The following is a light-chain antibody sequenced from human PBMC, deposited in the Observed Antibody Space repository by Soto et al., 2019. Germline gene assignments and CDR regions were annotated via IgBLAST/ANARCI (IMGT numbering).Light chain of an antibody. CDR3: QQSYRTPPT. CDR2: AAS. V-gene: IGKV1-39*01. Sequence: DIQMTQSPSSLSASVGDRVTITCRASQSISSSLNWYQQKPGKAPKLLIYAASSLQSAVPSRFSGSGSRTDFTLTISSLQPEDFATYYCQQSYRTPPTFGQGTKVEIK. CDR1: QSISSS. J-gene: IGKJ1*01.